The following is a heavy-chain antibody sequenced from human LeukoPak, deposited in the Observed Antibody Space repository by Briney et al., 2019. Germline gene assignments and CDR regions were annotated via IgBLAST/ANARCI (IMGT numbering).Heavy chain of an antibody. J-gene: IGHJ3*02. CDR1: GGSISSGSYY. Sequence: PSQTLSLTCTVSGGSISSGSYYWSWIRQPAGKGLEWIGRIYTSGSTNYNPSLKSRVTISVDTSKNQFSLKLSSVTAADTAVYYCATRVGLYYDSSGSLDAFDIWGQGTMVTVSS. CDR2: IYTSGST. D-gene: IGHD3-22*01. CDR3: ATRVGLYYDSSGSLDAFDI. V-gene: IGHV4-61*02.